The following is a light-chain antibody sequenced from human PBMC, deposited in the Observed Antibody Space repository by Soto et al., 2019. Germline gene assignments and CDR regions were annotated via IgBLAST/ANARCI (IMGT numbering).Light chain of an antibody. CDR2: AAS. V-gene: IGKV1-27*01. CDR1: QGISNY. CDR3: QKYNSALGT. J-gene: IGKJ1*01. Sequence: DIQLTQSPSSLSASVGDRVTITCRASQGISNYVAWYQQKPGKVPKILIYAASTLQSGVPSRFSGSVSGTDFTLTISSLQPEDVATYYCQKYNSALGTFGQGTKVEIK.